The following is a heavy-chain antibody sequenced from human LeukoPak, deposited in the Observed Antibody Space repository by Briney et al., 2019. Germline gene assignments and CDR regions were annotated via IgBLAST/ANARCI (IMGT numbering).Heavy chain of an antibody. Sequence: PSETLSLTCTVSGGSISSSSYYWAWIRQSPWKGLEWIGSIHYSGRSYCTPSLKSRVTISVDTSKNQFSLKLSSVTAADTAVYYCARSPYCGGDCYRSYYYYYMDVWGKGTTVTISS. V-gene: IGHV4-39*07. CDR1: GGSISSSSYY. J-gene: IGHJ6*03. D-gene: IGHD2-21*02. CDR3: ARSPYCGGDCYRSYYYYYMDV. CDR2: IHYSGRS.